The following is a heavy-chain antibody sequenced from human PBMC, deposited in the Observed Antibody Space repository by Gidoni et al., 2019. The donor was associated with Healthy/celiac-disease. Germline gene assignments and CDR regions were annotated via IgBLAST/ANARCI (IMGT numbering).Heavy chain of an antibody. Sequence: QVQLQQWGAGLLKPSETLSLTCAVHGGSFSGYYWSWIRQPPGKGLEWIGEINHSGSTNYNPSLKSRVTISVDTSKNQFSLKLSSVTAADTAVYYCARSPIYGNWFDPWGQGTLVTVSS. CDR2: INHSGST. CDR3: ARSPIYGNWFDP. V-gene: IGHV4-34*01. CDR1: GGSFSGYY. D-gene: IGHD3-3*01. J-gene: IGHJ5*02.